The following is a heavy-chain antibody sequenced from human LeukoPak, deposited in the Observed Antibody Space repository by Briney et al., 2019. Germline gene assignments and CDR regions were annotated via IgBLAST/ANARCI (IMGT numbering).Heavy chain of an antibody. CDR1: GFTFSDYY. CDR2: ISSSGSTI. J-gene: IGHJ4*02. CDR3: ARDVDIVGATRKEVH. D-gene: IGHD1-26*01. V-gene: IGHV3-11*04. Sequence: GGSLRLSCAASGFTFSDYYMSWIRQAPGKGLEWVSYISSSGSTIYYADSVKGRFTISRDNAKNSLYLQMNSLRAEDTAVYYCARDVDIVGATRKEVHWGQGTLVTVSS.